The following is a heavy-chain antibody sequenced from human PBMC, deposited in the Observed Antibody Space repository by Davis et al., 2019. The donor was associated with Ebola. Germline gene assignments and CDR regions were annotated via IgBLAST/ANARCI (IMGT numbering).Heavy chain of an antibody. V-gene: IGHV4-59*03. CDR1: GVSISRHY. CDR3: SERWSSV. D-gene: IGHD5-24*01. Sequence: PSETLSLTCTASGVSISRHYWSWIRQPPGKRLEWIGSIYYTGSAYYNSSLASRATISVDTSKNQFSLKLTSVTAADTAMYYCSERWSSVWDQGTLVTVSS. CDR2: IYYTGSA. J-gene: IGHJ4*02.